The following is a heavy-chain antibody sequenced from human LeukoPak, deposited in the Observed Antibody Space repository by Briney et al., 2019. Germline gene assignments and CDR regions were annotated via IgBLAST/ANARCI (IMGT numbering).Heavy chain of an antibody. CDR2: IYTSGST. D-gene: IGHD4-23*01. J-gene: IGHJ4*02. Sequence: SETLSLTCAVYGGSFSGYYWSWIRQPAGKGLEWIGRIYTSGSTNYNPSLKSRVTISVDTSKNQFSLKLSSVTAADTAVYYCARVGYGGNSDYWGQGTLVTVSS. V-gene: IGHV4-59*10. CDR3: ARVGYGGNSDY. CDR1: GGSFSGYY.